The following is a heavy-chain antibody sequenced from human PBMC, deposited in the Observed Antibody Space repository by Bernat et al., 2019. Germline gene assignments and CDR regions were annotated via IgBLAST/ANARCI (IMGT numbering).Heavy chain of an antibody. CDR1: GGSISSGSYY. J-gene: IGHJ5*02. CDR3: ARVIPLRFLAKFDP. D-gene: IGHD3-3*01. Sequence: QVQLQESGPGLVKPSQTLSLTCTVSGGSISSGSYYWSWIRQPAGKGLEWIGRIYTSGSPNYNPSLKSRVTISVDTSKNQFSLKLSSVTAADTAVYYCARVIPLRFLAKFDPWGQGTLVTVSS. CDR2: IYTSGSP. V-gene: IGHV4-61*02.